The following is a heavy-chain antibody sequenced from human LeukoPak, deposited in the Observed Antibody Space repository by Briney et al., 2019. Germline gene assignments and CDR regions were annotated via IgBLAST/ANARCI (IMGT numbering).Heavy chain of an antibody. V-gene: IGHV3-48*01. CDR1: GFTFKTEP. D-gene: IGHD7-27*01. J-gene: IGHJ4*02. Sequence: GGSLRLSCATSGFTFKTEPMNGVRQAPGRGLEWLSNIRDSGSEMYYAESVRGRFTISRDNAKNSLFLQMNSLRVEDTAVYYCVRDQNWAFDFWGPGTQVTVSS. CDR2: IRDSGSEM. CDR3: VRDQNWAFDF.